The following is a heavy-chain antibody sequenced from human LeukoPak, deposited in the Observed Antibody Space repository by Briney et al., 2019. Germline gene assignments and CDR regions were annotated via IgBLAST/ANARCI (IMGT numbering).Heavy chain of an antibody. V-gene: IGHV3-30*04. D-gene: IGHD3-22*01. CDR2: ISYDGGNK. CDR1: GFTFSSYA. CDR3: ARDRGQYYYDSSGYNHLFDY. Sequence: GGSLRLSCAAPGFTFSSYAMHWVRQAPGKGPEWVAVISYDGGNKYYADSVKGRFTVSRDNSKNTLYLQMNSLSAEDTAVYYCARDRGQYYYDSSGYNHLFDYWGQGTLVTVSS. J-gene: IGHJ4*02.